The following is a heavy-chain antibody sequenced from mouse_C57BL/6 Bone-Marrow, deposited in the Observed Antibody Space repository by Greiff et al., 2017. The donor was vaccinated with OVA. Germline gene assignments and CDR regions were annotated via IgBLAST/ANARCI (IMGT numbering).Heavy chain of an antibody. Sequence: EVQLVESGGGLVKPGGSLKLSCAASGFTFSSYAMSWVRQTPEKRLEWVATISDGGSYTYYPDNVKGRFTISRDNAKNNLYLQMSHLKSEDTAMYYCARDHHYSNRAYWGQGTLVTVSA. D-gene: IGHD2-5*01. V-gene: IGHV5-4*01. CDR1: GFTFSSYA. CDR2: ISDGGSYT. CDR3: ARDHHYSNRAY. J-gene: IGHJ3*01.